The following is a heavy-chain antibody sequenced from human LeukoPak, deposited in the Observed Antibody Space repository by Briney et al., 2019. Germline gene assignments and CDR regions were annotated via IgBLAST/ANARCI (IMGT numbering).Heavy chain of an antibody. V-gene: IGHV3-23*01. CDR2: ISGSGGST. D-gene: IGHD4-17*01. CDR1: GFTFSSYA. Sequence: GGSLRLSCAASGFTFSSYAMSWVRQAPGRGLEWVSAISGSGGSTYYADSVKGRFTISRDNSKNTLYLQMNSLRAEDTAVYYCAKDLRYDDYVPYYFDYWGQGTLVTVSS. CDR3: AKDLRYDDYVPYYFDY. J-gene: IGHJ4*02.